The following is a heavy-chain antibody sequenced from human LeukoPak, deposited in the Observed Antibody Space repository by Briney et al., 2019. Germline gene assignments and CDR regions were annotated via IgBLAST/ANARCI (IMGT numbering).Heavy chain of an antibody. CDR1: GFIFSGSW. V-gene: IGHV3-7*03. Sequence: GGSLRLSCTASGFIFSGSWMAWIRQAPGKGLEWVAIIKKDGSEKYYVDSMKGRFTISRDNAKNSLFLEMNSLRAEDTAIYYCTTDTWYSAGHWGQGTLVTVSS. CDR2: IKKDGSEK. J-gene: IGHJ4*02. CDR3: TTDTWYSAGH. D-gene: IGHD2-15*01.